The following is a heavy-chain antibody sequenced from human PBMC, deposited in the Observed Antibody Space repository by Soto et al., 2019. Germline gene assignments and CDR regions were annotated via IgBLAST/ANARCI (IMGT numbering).Heavy chain of an antibody. Sequence: GGSLRLSCAASGFTFNIYAMTWVRQAPGKGLEWVSTTGATGRTTYYSDAVKGRFTVSRDNSKNTLDLQMSNLRAEDTAVYYCATVHNTSRSFDYWGQGTLVTSPQ. V-gene: IGHV3-23*01. J-gene: IGHJ4*02. CDR3: ATVHNTSRSFDY. CDR1: GFTFNIYA. CDR2: TGATGRTT. D-gene: IGHD1-20*01.